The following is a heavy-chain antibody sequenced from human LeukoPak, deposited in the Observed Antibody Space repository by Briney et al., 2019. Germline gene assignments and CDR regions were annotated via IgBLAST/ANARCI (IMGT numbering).Heavy chain of an antibody. CDR3: ARDCGDCSLDY. CDR1: GFTFSSYS. V-gene: IGHV3-21*01. D-gene: IGHD2-21*02. Sequence: GGSLRLSCAASGFTFSSYSMNWVRQAPGKGLEWVSSISSSSSSSYIYYADSVKGRFTISRDNAKNSLYLQMNSLRAEDTAVYYCARDCGDCSLDYWGQGTLVTVSS. CDR2: ISSSSSSSYI. J-gene: IGHJ4*02.